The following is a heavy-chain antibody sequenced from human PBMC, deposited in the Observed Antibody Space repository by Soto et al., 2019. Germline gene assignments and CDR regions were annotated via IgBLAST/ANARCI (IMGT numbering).Heavy chain of an antibody. CDR1: GFTFSSYA. J-gene: IGHJ6*03. Sequence: GGSLRLSCAASGFTFSSYAMHWARQAPGKGLEWVAVISYDGSNKYYADSVKGRFTISRDNSKNTLYLQMNRLRAEDTAVYYCARDGLTSSGYYYYMDVWGKGTTVTVSS. CDR3: ARDGLTSSGYYYYMDV. D-gene: IGHD1-20*01. CDR2: ISYDGSNK. V-gene: IGHV3-30*04.